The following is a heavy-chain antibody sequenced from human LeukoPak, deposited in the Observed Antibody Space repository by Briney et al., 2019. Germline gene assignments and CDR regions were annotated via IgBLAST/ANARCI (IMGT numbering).Heavy chain of an antibody. D-gene: IGHD5-18*01. CDR1: GFTFSSYS. V-gene: IGHV3-21*01. CDR2: ISSSSSYI. J-gene: IGHJ4*02. CDR3: ARARSLEVAMVEFDY. Sequence: GGSLRLSCAASGFTFSSYSMNWVRQAPGKGLEWVSSISSSSSYIYYADSVKGRFTISRDNAKNSLYLQMNSLRAEDTAVYYCARARSLEVAMVEFDYWGQGTLVTVSS.